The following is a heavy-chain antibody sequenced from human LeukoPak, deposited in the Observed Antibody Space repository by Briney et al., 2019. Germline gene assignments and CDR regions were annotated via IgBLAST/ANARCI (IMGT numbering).Heavy chain of an antibody. D-gene: IGHD3-10*01. CDR3: AKTYYYGSGSYYPHFDY. CDR1: GISFSAHG. J-gene: IGHJ4*02. V-gene: IGHV3-30*02. CDR2: IRFDGSNI. Sequence: GGSLRLSCAASGISFSAHGMHWVRQAPGKGLEWVAIIRFDGSNIHYADSVKGRFTISRDNSKNTLYLQMNSLRAEDTAVYYCAKTYYYGSGSYYPHFDYWGQGTLVTVS.